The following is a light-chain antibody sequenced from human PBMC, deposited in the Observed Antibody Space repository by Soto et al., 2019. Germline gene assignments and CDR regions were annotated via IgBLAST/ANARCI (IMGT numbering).Light chain of an antibody. Sequence: QSALTQPRSVSGSPGKSVTISCTGTSSDVGGYNCVSWYQQHPGKAPKFIIYDVSQRPSGVPDRFSGSKSGNTASLTISGLQAEDEADYYCCSYAGSSTFGVFGGGTKLTVL. V-gene: IGLV2-11*01. CDR1: SSDVGGYNC. CDR3: CSYAGSSTFGV. CDR2: DVS. J-gene: IGLJ2*01.